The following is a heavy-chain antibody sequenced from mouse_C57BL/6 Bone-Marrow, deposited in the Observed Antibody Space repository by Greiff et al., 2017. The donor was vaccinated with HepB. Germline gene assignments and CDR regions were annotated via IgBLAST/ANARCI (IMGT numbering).Heavy chain of an antibody. CDR3: ARGAYGSSEEGYAMDY. CDR1: GYTFTSYW. CDR2: IYPGSGST. D-gene: IGHD1-1*01. V-gene: IGHV1-55*01. Sequence: QVQLQQPGAELVKPGASVKMSCKASGYTFTSYWITWVKQRPGQGLEWIGDIYPGSGSTNYNEKFKSKATLTVDTSSSTAYMQLSSLTSEDSAVYYCARGAYGSSEEGYAMDYWGQGTSVTVSS. J-gene: IGHJ4*01.